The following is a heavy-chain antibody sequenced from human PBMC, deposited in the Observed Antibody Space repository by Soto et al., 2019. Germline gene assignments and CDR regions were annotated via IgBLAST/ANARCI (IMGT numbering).Heavy chain of an antibody. Sequence: QVQLQESGPGLVKPSQTLSLTCTVSGGSISTGGYYWTWIRQHPGKGLEWIGYIYYSGSTYYNPSLKSRVTISVDTSKNQCSLKLSSVTAADTAVYYCARGLSVTIFDNWGQGTLVTVSS. D-gene: IGHD4-17*01. CDR2: IYYSGST. CDR3: ARGLSVTIFDN. J-gene: IGHJ4*02. CDR1: GGSISTGGYY. V-gene: IGHV4-31*03.